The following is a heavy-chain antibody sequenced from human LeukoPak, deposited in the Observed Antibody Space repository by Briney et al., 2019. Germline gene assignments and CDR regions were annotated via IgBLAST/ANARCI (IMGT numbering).Heavy chain of an antibody. Sequence: PSETLSLTCTVAGGSISSSLYYWGWMRQPPGKGLEWVGSIYYSGSTYYNPSLKSRVTLSVDTSKNQFSLKLSSVTAADTAVYYCARDLAVLGYFHFDYWGQGTLVTVSS. D-gene: IGHD3-22*01. V-gene: IGHV4-39*07. CDR1: GGSISSSLYY. CDR3: ARDLAVLGYFHFDY. CDR2: IYYSGST. J-gene: IGHJ4*02.